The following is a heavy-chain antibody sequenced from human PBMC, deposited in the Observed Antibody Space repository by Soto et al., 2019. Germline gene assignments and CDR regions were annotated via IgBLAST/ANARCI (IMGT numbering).Heavy chain of an antibody. Sequence: EVQLVESGGGLVQPGGSLRLSCAASGFTFSSYEMNWVRQAPGKGLEWVSGISWNSGSIGYADSVKGRFTISRDNAKNSLYLQMNSLRAEDTALYYCAKEGGALDLGYWGQGTLVTVSS. CDR3: AKEGGALDLGY. V-gene: IGHV3-9*01. D-gene: IGHD3-16*01. CDR1: GFTFSSYE. CDR2: ISWNSGSI. J-gene: IGHJ4*02.